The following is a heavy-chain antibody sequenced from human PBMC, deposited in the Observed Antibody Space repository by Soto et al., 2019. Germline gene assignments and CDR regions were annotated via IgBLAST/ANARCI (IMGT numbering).Heavy chain of an antibody. V-gene: IGHV4-59*05. CDR2: IYYSGST. J-gene: IGHJ5*02. CDR3: ARHPSDFWFDP. Sequence: SETLSLTCTVSGGSISSYYWSWIRQPPGKGLEWIGSIYYSGSTYYNPSLKSRVTVSVDTSKNQFSLKLSSVTAADTAVYYCARHPSDFWFDPWGQGTLVTVS. CDR1: GGSISSYY. D-gene: IGHD2-21*02.